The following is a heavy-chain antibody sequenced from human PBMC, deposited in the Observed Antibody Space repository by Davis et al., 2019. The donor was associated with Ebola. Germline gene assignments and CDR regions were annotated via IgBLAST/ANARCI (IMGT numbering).Heavy chain of an antibody. Sequence: ASVKVSCKASGYTFTNYGITWVRQAPGQGLEWMGWINPHNGNTNYAQNVQGRVIMTSDTATTTAYMEVGSLKSEDTAVYYCATQKSGEPIFHFWGQGTLVTVSS. V-gene: IGHV1-18*04. CDR3: ATQKSGEPIFHF. CDR2: INPHNGNT. CDR1: GYTFTNYG. D-gene: IGHD7-27*01. J-gene: IGHJ4*02.